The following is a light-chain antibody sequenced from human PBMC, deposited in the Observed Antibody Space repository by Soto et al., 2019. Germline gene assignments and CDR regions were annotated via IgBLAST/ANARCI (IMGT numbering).Light chain of an antibody. V-gene: IGKV3-20*01. CDR2: HAS. CDR1: QSISNSY. CDR3: QQYGDSLLT. Sequence: ENVLTQSPGTLSLSPGERATLSCRASQSISNSYLAWYQQKPGQTPSLLIYHASNRATGIADRFSGSGSGPDFTLTISRLEPEDFAVYYCQQYGDSLLTFGGGTKVEIK. J-gene: IGKJ4*01.